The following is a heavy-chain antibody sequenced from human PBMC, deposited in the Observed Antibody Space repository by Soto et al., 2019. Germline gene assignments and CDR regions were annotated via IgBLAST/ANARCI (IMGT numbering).Heavy chain of an antibody. J-gene: IGHJ4*02. CDR1: GFTFSSYS. CDR2: ISSSSSTI. V-gene: IGHV3-48*02. CDR3: ARTLLRYFDWLAGGPLFDY. D-gene: IGHD3-9*01. Sequence: GGSLRLSCAASGFTFSSYSMNWVRQAPGKGLEWVSYISSSSSTIYYADSVKGRFTISRDNAKNSLYLQMNSLRDEDTAVYYCARTLLRYFDWLAGGPLFDYWGQGTLVTVSS.